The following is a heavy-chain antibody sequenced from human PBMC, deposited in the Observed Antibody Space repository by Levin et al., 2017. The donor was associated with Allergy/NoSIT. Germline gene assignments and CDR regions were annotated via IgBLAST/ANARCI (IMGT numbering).Heavy chain of an antibody. D-gene: IGHD1-26*01. CDR1: GGSISGYY. Sequence: SETLSLTCTVSGGSISGYYWNWVRQPAGKGLEWIGRIYTSGSTNYNPSLKSRVAMSIDTSQNHFSLELSSVTAAGTAVYYCARDRIVGATTGNYYYGMDVWGQGTTVAVSS. J-gene: IGHJ6*02. CDR3: ARDRIVGATTGNYYYGMDV. CDR2: IYTSGST. V-gene: IGHV4-4*07.